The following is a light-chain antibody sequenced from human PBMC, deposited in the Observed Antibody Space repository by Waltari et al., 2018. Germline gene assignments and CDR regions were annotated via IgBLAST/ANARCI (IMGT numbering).Light chain of an antibody. CDR1: RSDVGGYNY. V-gene: IGLV2-14*01. CDR3: SSYTSSSTVV. J-gene: IGLJ2*01. Sequence: QSALTQPASVSGSPGQSITISCTGTRSDVGGYNYFSWYQQHPVKAPKLMIYDVSNRPSGVSNRFSGSKSGNTASLTISGLQAEDEADYYCSSYTSSSTVVFGGGTKLTVL. CDR2: DVS.